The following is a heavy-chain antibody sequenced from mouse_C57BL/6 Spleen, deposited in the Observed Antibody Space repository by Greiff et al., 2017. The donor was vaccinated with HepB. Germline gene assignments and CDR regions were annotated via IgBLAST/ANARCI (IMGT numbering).Heavy chain of an antibody. CDR2: ISSGSSTI. V-gene: IGHV5-17*01. J-gene: IGHJ3*01. Sequence: EVQVVESGGGLVKPGGSLKLSCAASGFTFSDYGMHWVRQAPEKGLEWVAYISSGSSTIYYADTVKGRFTISRDNAKNTLFLQMTSLRSEDTAMYYCASTVVATAYWGQGTLVTVSA. CDR1: GFTFSDYG. D-gene: IGHD1-1*01. CDR3: ASTVVATAY.